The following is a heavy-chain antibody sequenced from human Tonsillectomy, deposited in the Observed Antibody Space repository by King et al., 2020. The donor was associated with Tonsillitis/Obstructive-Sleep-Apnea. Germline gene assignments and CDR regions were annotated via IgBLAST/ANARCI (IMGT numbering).Heavy chain of an antibody. CDR2: ISWNSGSI. V-gene: IGHV3-9*01. Sequence: VQLVQSGGGLVQPGRSLRLSCAASGFTFDDYAMHWVRQAPGKGLEWVAGISWNSGSIGYADSVKGRFTISRDNAKNSLYLQMNSLRAEDTALYYCAKGLKAFFDYWGQGTLVTVSS. J-gene: IGHJ4*02. D-gene: IGHD3-16*01. CDR1: GFTFDDYA. CDR3: AKGLKAFFDY.